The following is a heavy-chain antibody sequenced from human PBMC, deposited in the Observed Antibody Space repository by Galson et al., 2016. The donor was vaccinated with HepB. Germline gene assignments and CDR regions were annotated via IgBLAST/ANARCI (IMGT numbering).Heavy chain of an antibody. J-gene: IGHJ5*02. CDR2: IIPIFGTA. CDR1: GGTFSSYA. Sequence: SVKVSCKASGGTFSSYAISWVRQAPGQGLEWMGGIIPIFGTANYAQKFQGRVTITADKSTSTAYTELSSLRSEDTAVYYCARTRTVFGVVITGGWFDPWGQGTLVTVSS. D-gene: IGHD3-3*01. V-gene: IGHV1-69*06. CDR3: ARTRTVFGVVITGGWFDP.